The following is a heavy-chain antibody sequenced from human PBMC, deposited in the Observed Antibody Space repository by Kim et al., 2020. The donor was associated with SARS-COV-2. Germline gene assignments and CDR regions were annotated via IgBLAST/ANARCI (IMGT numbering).Heavy chain of an antibody. D-gene: IGHD6-13*01. V-gene: IGHV3-33*05. J-gene: IGHJ6*02. CDR2: ITYDGSNK. CDR1: GFTFSSYG. Sequence: GGSLRLSCAASGFTFSSYGMHWVRQAPGKGLEWVAVITYDGSNKYYADSVKGRFTISRDNSKNTLYLQMNSLRAEDTAVYYCAREYSSSSSIYYYYYGMDVCGPGAMVTVSS. CDR3: AREYSSSSSIYYYYYGMDV.